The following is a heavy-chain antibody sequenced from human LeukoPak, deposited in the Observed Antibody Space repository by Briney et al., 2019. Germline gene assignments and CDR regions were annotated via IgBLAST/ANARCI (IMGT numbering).Heavy chain of an antibody. J-gene: IGHJ6*03. D-gene: IGHD6-13*01. V-gene: IGHV4-34*01. CDR1: GGSFSGYY. CDR2: INHSGST. CDR3: ARGYSSSWYYYYYMDV. Sequence: SETLSLTCAVYGGSFSGYYWSWIRQPPGKGLEWIGVINHSGSTNYNPSLKSRVTISVDTSKNQFSLKLSSVTAADTAVYYCARGYSSSWYYYYYMDVWGKGTTVTVSS.